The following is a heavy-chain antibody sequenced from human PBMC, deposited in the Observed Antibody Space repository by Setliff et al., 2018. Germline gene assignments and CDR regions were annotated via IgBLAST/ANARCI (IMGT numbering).Heavy chain of an antibody. D-gene: IGHD2-21*01. V-gene: IGHV4-61*02. CDR1: GGSISSDSHY. Sequence: NPSETLSLTCTVSGGSISSDSHYWGWIRQPAGKGLEWIGRIYISGSTIYNPSLKSRVTVSIDTSKNQFSLKLNSVTAADTAVYFCARGITSGGDWGQSSHYLDVWGKGTTVTVSS. J-gene: IGHJ6*03. CDR3: ARGITSGGDWGQSSHYLDV. CDR2: IYISGST.